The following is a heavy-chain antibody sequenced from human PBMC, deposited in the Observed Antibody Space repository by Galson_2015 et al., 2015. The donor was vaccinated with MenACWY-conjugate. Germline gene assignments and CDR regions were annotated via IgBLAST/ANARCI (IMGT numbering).Heavy chain of an antibody. CDR1: GFIFSSYS. V-gene: IGHV3-21*01. J-gene: IGHJ6*04. D-gene: IGHD2-15*01. CDR2: ISSSSTYI. Sequence: SLRLSCAASGFIFSSYSMNWVRQAPGKGLEFVSSISSSSTYIYYADSVKGRFTISRDNGKNSLYLRMNSLRAEDTAVYYCARDNVVPLDVWGKGTTVIVSS. CDR3: ARDNVVPLDV.